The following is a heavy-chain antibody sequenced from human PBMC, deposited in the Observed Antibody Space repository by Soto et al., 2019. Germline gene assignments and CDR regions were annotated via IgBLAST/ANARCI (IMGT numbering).Heavy chain of an antibody. D-gene: IGHD6-19*01. J-gene: IGHJ4*02. CDR3: TREQAGTIGY. CDR2: IRTDSSVR. CDR1: GYTFSSYS. V-gene: IGHV3-48*01. Sequence: PGGSLRLSCAASGYTFSSYSMSWVRQAPGKGLEWVSYIRTDSSVRQYADSVKGRFTVSRDNAKDSLYLQMNNLRAEDTAVYYCTREQAGTIGYWGQGTLVTVSS.